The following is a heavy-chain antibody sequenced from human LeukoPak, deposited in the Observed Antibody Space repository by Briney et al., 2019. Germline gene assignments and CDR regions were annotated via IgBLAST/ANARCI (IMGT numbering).Heavy chain of an antibody. CDR3: AKYELGFLPSDF. J-gene: IGHJ4*02. V-gene: IGHV3-23*01. D-gene: IGHD3-10*01. CDR2: IRSSGRNT. CDR1: GFTFSSSA. Sequence: GGSLRLSCAASGFTFSSSAMTWVRQAPGKGLEWVCTIRSSGRNTYYAESVRGRFSISRDNSRATLYLQMNSLRAEDTAVYYCAKYELGFLPSDFWGQGTLVTVSS.